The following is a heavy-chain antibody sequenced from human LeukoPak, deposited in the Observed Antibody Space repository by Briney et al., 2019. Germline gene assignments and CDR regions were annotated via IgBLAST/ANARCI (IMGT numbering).Heavy chain of an antibody. CDR1: GGSISSGGYS. D-gene: IGHD3-9*01. V-gene: IGHV4-30-2*01. CDR3: ARLHSGYDILTGYFSNWFDP. J-gene: IGHJ5*02. CDR2: IYHSGST. Sequence: SETLSLTCAVSGGSISSGGYSWSWIRQPPGKGLEWIGYIYHSGSTYYNPSLKSRVTISVDRSKNQFSLKLSSVTAADTAVYYCARLHSGYDILTGYFSNWFDPWGQGTLVTVSS.